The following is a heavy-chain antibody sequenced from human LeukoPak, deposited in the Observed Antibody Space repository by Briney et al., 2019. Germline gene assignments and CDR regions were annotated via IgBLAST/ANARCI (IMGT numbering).Heavy chain of an antibody. Sequence: GGSLRLSCAVSGISFSGYAMHWVRQAPGKGLEWVGLIKYDGSNEYYADSVKGRFTISRDDSRNTLYLQMNSLGAEDTAVYYCARGQSVGWELGVCDYWGQGTLVTVAS. CDR1: GISFSGYA. V-gene: IGHV3-33*01. J-gene: IGHJ4*02. CDR2: IKYDGSNE. CDR3: ARGQSVGWELGVCDY. D-gene: IGHD1-26*01.